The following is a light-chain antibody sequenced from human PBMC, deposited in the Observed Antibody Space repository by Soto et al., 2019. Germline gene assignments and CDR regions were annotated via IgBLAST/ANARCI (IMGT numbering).Light chain of an antibody. V-gene: IGKV3-20*01. CDR3: QQYGSSRWT. J-gene: IGKJ1*01. Sequence: IVVTQSPDTLSLFPGERATLSCRASQSVSSTYLAWYQQKPGQAPRPLISAASSRATGTPDRFSGSGSGTDFTLTISRLEPEDFAVYYCQQYGSSRWTFGQGTKVEIK. CDR2: AAS. CDR1: QSVSSTY.